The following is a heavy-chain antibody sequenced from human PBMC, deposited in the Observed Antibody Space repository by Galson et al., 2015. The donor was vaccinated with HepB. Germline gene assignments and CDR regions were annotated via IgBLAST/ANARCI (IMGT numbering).Heavy chain of an antibody. CDR1: GFIFSSYS. J-gene: IGHJ3*02. D-gene: IGHD1-26*01. CDR3: ASLYSGSHHKAFDI. CDR2: ISSSSSTI. V-gene: IGHV3-48*01. Sequence: SLRLSCAASGFIFSSYSMNWVRQAPGKGLEWVSYISSSSSTIYYADSVKGRFTISRDNAKTSLYLQMNTLRAEDMAVYYCASLYSGSHHKAFDIWGQGTMVIVSS.